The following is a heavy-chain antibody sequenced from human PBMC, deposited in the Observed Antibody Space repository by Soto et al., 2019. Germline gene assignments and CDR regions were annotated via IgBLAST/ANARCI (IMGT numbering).Heavy chain of an antibody. D-gene: IGHD6-6*01. CDR3: AREEYSSSPPLFDPLFDYYYGMDV. J-gene: IGHJ6*02. Sequence: SETLSLTCAVSGYSISSGYYWGWIRQPPGKGLEWIGSIYHSGSTYYNPSLKSRVTISVDTSKNQFSLKLSSVTAADTAVYYCAREEYSSSPPLFDPLFDYYYGMDVWGQGTTVTVSS. CDR1: GYSISSGYY. V-gene: IGHV4-38-2*02. CDR2: IYHSGST.